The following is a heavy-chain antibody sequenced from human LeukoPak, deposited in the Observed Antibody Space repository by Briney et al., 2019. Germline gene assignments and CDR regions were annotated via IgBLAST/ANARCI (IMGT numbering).Heavy chain of an antibody. D-gene: IGHD6-6*01. Sequence: GGSLRLSCAASGFTFSSYWMHWVRQAPGKGLVWVSRISTDGSSTNCADSVKGRLTISRDNAKNTLYLQMNSLRAEDTAVYYCVREYSSSSGRAFDIWGQGTMVTVSP. V-gene: IGHV3-74*01. CDR1: GFTFSSYW. CDR3: VREYSSSSGRAFDI. J-gene: IGHJ3*02. CDR2: ISTDGSST.